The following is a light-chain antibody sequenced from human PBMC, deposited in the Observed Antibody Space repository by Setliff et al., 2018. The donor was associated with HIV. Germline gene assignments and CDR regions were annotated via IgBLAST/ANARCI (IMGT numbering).Light chain of an antibody. Sequence: QSVLTQPASVSGSPGQSITISCTGTSSDVGGFNYVSWYQQHPGKAPKLIIFEVTNRPSGVSSRFSGSKSGNTASLTISGLQAEDEADYYCSSYASTSYARSSIYVFGTGTKVTV. CDR3: SSYASTSYARSSIYV. V-gene: IGLV2-14*01. CDR1: SSDVGGFNY. CDR2: EVT. J-gene: IGLJ1*01.